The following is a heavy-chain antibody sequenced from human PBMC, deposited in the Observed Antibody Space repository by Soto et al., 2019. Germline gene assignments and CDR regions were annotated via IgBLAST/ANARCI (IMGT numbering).Heavy chain of an antibody. V-gene: IGHV3-66*01. Sequence: EVQLVESGGGVVQPGGSLRLSCAASGFAVSSQYMSWVRQPPGREPEWVALFNNVGSIYYSESVKGRFTISRDSSKNTLDLQLNSLRAEDTAVYYCVRDDVYCGGGRCFGVPMDVWGKGTRVTVSS. CDR3: VRDDVYCGGGRCFGVPMDV. CDR2: FNNVGSI. CDR1: GFAVSSQY. D-gene: IGHD2-15*01. J-gene: IGHJ6*03.